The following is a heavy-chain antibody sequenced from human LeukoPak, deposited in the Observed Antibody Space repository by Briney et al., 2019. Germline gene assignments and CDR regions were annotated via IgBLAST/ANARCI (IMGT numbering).Heavy chain of an antibody. D-gene: IGHD6-6*01. CDR2: IYDSGST. V-gene: IGHV4-59*01. CDR3: ALYSSSSDY. J-gene: IGHJ4*02. CDR1: GGPTCSYY. Sequence: PSETLSLTCTVSGGPTCSYYWSWIRQPPGKGLEWIGFIYDSGSTYYNPSLKSRVTISVDTSKKQFSLKLSSVTAADTAMYYCALYSSSSDYWGQGTLVTVSS.